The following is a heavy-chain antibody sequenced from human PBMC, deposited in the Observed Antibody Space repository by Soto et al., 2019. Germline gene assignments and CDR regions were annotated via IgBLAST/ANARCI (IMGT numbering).Heavy chain of an antibody. V-gene: IGHV1-69*06. CDR2: IIPIFGTA. CDR1: GGTFSSYA. CDR3: ASTLFEYSSSPAFDY. Sequence: SVKVSCKASGGTFSSYAISWVRQAPGQGLEWMGGIIPIFGTANYAQKFQGRVTITADKSTSTAYMELGSLRSEDTAVYYCASTLFEYSSSPAFDYWGQGTLVTVSS. D-gene: IGHD6-6*01. J-gene: IGHJ4*02.